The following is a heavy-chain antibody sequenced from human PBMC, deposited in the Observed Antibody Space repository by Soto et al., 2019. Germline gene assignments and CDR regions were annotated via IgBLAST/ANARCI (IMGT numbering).Heavy chain of an antibody. CDR1: GGSISSSSYY. CDR2: IYYSGST. J-gene: IGHJ4*02. D-gene: IGHD3-22*01. Sequence: PSETLSLTCTVSGGSISSSSYYWGWIRQPPGKGLEWIGSIYYSGSTYYNPSLKSRVTISVDTSKNQFSLKLSSVTAADTAVYFCARTQHYYDSSGHLWTGDNDYWGQGTLVTVSS. CDR3: ARTQHYYDSSGHLWTGDNDY. V-gene: IGHV4-39*01.